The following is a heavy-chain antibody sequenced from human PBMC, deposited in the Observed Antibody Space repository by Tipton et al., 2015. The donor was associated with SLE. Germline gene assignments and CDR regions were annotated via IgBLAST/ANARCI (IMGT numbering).Heavy chain of an antibody. Sequence: SLRLSCAASGFTFSSYSMNWVRQAPGKGLEWVSYISSSSSTIYYADSVKGRFTISRDNAKNSLYLQMNSLRAEDTAVYYCAGGKRWFGELYFDYWGQGSLVTVSS. CDR2: ISSSSSTI. D-gene: IGHD3-10*01. CDR3: AGGKRWFGELYFDY. CDR1: GFTFSSYS. J-gene: IGHJ4*02. V-gene: IGHV3-48*01.